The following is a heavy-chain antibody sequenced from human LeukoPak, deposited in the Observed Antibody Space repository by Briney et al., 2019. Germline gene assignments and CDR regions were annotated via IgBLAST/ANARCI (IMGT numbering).Heavy chain of an antibody. D-gene: IGHD3-3*01. J-gene: IGHJ4*02. CDR3: AKGDQGPVAYYDFWSGYSTGGIDY. CDR2: IRGSGGST. Sequence: GGSLRLTCAASGFTFSSYAMSWVRQAPGKGLEWVSAIRGSGGSTYYADSVKGRFTISRDNSKNTLYLQMNSLRAEDTAVYYCAKGDQGPVAYYDFWSGYSTGGIDYWGQGTLVTVSS. CDR1: GFTFSSYA. V-gene: IGHV3-23*01.